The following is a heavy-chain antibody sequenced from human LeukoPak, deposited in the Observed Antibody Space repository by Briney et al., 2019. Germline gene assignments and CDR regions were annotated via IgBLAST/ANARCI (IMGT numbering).Heavy chain of an antibody. CDR3: ARETSQKGAHYMDV. Sequence: SETLSLTCTVSGGSINSYDWSWIRQAAGKGLEWIGRTYTSGSPNYNPSLKSRVTMSVDTSKNQFSLKLSSVTAADTAVYYCARETSQKGAHYMDVWGKGTTVTISS. D-gene: IGHD3-16*01. CDR2: TYTSGSP. CDR1: GGSINSYD. J-gene: IGHJ6*03. V-gene: IGHV4-4*07.